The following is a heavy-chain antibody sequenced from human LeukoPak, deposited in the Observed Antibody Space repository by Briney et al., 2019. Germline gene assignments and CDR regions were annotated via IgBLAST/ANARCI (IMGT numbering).Heavy chain of an antibody. CDR3: AKERKLLPFDC. Sequence: GGSLRLSCAASGFTFTTYGMHWVRQAPGKGLEWVAFIQNDEIDKFYADSVKGRFTISRDNSRNTVYLQMNRLRAEDTAVYYCAKERKLLPFDCWGQGTLVTVSS. D-gene: IGHD4-23*01. V-gene: IGHV3-30*02. J-gene: IGHJ4*02. CDR1: GFTFTTYG. CDR2: IQNDEIDK.